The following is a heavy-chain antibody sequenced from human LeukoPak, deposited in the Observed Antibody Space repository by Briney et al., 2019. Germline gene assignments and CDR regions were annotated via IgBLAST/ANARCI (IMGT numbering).Heavy chain of an antibody. CDR2: IYTSGST. CDR1: GGSISSYY. CDR3: ARHLVPSNPVLLWFGELWRAGGWFDP. D-gene: IGHD3-10*01. Sequence: SETLSLTCTVSGGSISSYYWSWIRQPAGKGLEWIGRIYTSGSTNYNPSLKSRVTISVDTSKNQFSLKLSSVTAADTAVYYCARHLVPSNPVLLWFGELWRAGGWFDPWGQGTLVTVSS. J-gene: IGHJ5*02. V-gene: IGHV4-4*07.